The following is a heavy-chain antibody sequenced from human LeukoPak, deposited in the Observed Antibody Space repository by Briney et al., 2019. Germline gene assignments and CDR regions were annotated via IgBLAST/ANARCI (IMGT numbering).Heavy chain of an antibody. D-gene: IGHD2-15*01. J-gene: IGHJ4*02. Sequence: SVKVSCKASGGTFSSYAISWVRQAPGQGLEWMGGIIPIFGTANYAQKFQGRVTITADESTSTAYMELSSLRSEDTAVYYCARGPQWWLERNGLDYWGQGTLVTVSS. CDR3: ARGPQWWLERNGLDY. CDR1: GGTFSSYA. V-gene: IGHV1-69*13. CDR2: IIPIFGTA.